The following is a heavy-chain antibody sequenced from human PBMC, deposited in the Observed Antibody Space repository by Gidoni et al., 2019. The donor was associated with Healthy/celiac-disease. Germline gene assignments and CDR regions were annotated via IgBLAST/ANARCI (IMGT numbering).Heavy chain of an antibody. Sequence: EVHLVESGGGLVQPGRSLRLSCTASGFTFGAYAMSWVRQAPGKGLEWVGFIRSKAYGGTTEYAASVKGRFTISRDDSKSIAYLQMNSLKTEDTAVYYCTRDSVASPSTFDYWGQGTLVTVSS. CDR1: GFTFGAYA. CDR3: TRDSVASPSTFDY. V-gene: IGHV3-49*04. J-gene: IGHJ4*02. CDR2: IRSKAYGGTT. D-gene: IGHD6-19*01.